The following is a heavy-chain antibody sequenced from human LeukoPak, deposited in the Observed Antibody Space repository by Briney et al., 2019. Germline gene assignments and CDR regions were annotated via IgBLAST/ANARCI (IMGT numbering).Heavy chain of an antibody. Sequence: GGSLRLSCAASGFTFSSYSMNWVRQAPGKGLEWVSSISSSSSYIYYADSVKGRFTISRDNAKNSLYLQMNSLRAEDTAVYYCASPYSSSVAGEGWGQGTLVTVSS. J-gene: IGHJ4*02. D-gene: IGHD6-6*01. CDR2: ISSSSSYI. V-gene: IGHV3-21*01. CDR1: GFTFSSYS. CDR3: ASPYSSSVAGEG.